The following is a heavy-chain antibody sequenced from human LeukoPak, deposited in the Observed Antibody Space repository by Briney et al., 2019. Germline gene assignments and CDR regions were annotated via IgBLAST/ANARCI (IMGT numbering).Heavy chain of an antibody. CDR2: IRSKSYGGTT. Sequence: GGSLRLSCTASGFTFGYYAVSWVRQAPGKGLEWVGFIRSKSYGGTTEYAASVKGRFTISRDDSKSIAYLQMNSLKTEDTAVYYCTKTGDWGQGTLVTVSS. V-gene: IGHV3-49*04. CDR3: TKTGD. CDR1: GFTFGYYA. J-gene: IGHJ1*01. D-gene: IGHD7-27*01.